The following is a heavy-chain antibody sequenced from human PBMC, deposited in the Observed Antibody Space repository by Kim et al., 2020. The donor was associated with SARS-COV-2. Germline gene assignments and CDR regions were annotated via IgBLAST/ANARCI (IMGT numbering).Heavy chain of an antibody. CDR1: GFTFSSYA. D-gene: IGHD3-22*01. J-gene: IGHJ4*02. Sequence: GGSLRLSCAASGFTFSSYAMHWVRQAPGKGLEWVAVISYDGSNKYYADSVKGRFTISRDNSKNTLYLQMNSLRAEDTAVYYCARGVVAYYYDSSGYSPFDYWGQGTLVTVSS. CDR3: ARGVVAYYYDSSGYSPFDY. CDR2: ISYDGSNK. V-gene: IGHV3-30*04.